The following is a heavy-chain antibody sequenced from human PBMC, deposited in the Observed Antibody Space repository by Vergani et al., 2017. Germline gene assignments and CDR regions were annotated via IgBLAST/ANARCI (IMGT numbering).Heavy chain of an antibody. J-gene: IGHJ4*02. Sequence: EVQLVQSGAEVKKPGASLKISCQISGYSFTNYWIGWVRQMPGKGLEWMGIIHPADSDTRYSPSFQGQVTISVDKSISTASLQRSSLRASDSAMYYCARLYAGDSSGSKYFDYWGQGTLVTVSS. D-gene: IGHD3-22*01. V-gene: IGHV5-51*01. CDR2: IHPADSDT. CDR1: GYSFTNYW. CDR3: ARLYAGDSSGSKYFDY.